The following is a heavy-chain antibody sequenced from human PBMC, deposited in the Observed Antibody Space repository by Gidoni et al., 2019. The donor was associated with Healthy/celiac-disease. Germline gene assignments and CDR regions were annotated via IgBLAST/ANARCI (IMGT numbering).Heavy chain of an antibody. Sequence: QVQPVESGGGVVQPGRSLRLSCAASGFTFSSSAMHWVRQAQGKGLEWVAVISYDGSNKYYADSVKGRFTISRDNSKNTLYLQMNSLRAEDTAVYYCARSLVEYYDILTGYYNANYYYYGMDVWGQGTTVTVSS. CDR1: GFTFSSSA. CDR2: ISYDGSNK. V-gene: IGHV3-30-3*01. CDR3: ARSLVEYYDILTGYYNANYYYYGMDV. D-gene: IGHD3-9*01. J-gene: IGHJ6*02.